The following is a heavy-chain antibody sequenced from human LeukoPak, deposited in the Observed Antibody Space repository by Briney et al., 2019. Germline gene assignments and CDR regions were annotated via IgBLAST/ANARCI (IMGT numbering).Heavy chain of an antibody. CDR2: IYYSGST. CDR3: AREAAAGTIWYYYYMDV. CDR1: GGSISSYY. J-gene: IGHJ6*03. D-gene: IGHD6-13*01. V-gene: IGHV4-59*01. Sequence: SETLSLTCTVSGGSISSYYWSWIRQPPGKGLEWIGYIYYSGSTSYNPSLKSRVTISVDTSKNQFSLKLSSVTAADTAVYYCAREAAAGTIWYYYYMDVWGKGTTVTVSS.